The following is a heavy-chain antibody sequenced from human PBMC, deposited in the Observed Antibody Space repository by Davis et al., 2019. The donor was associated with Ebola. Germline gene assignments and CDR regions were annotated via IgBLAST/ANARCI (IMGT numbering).Heavy chain of an antibody. CDR2: IYYTGNT. D-gene: IGHD4-23*01. CDR3: ARRDNDYGGDSIWFDL. Sequence: MPSETLSLTCIVSGDPISNYNFYWAWIRQTPGKKLEWIGSIYYTGNTNYNPSLKSRVTISTDTSRNNFSLRLRSVTAADTAVYFCARRDNDYGGDSIWFDLWGQGILVTVPS. J-gene: IGHJ5*02. V-gene: IGHV4-39*01. CDR1: GDPISNYNFY.